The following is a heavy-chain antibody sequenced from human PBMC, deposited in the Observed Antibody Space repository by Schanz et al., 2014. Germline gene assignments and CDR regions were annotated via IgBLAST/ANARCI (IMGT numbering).Heavy chain of an antibody. CDR1: GFTFSDHW. D-gene: IGHD6-6*01. CDR3: ARLATSKSRLGDAVDI. Sequence: VQLVESGGALVQPGGSLRLSCSASGFTFSDHWMSWVRQPPGKGLEWVANIKGDSSEKNYVDSVKGRFTISRDNSKNTLYLQLTSLRPEDTAVYYCARLATSKSRLGDAVDIWGQGTMVTVSS. V-gene: IGHV3-7*01. J-gene: IGHJ3*02. CDR2: IKGDSSEK.